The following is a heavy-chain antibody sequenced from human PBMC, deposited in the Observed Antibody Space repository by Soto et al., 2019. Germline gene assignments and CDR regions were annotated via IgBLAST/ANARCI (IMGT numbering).Heavy chain of an antibody. J-gene: IGHJ4*02. Sequence: QVQMVQSGAEVKKPGASVKVSCKASGHTFTGHHMHWVRQAPGQGLEWMGLIDLDIGDTKYAQKFQGRVTSTSDTSITTAYMELRGLRSDHTAVYYCALEPTGTAGFDYWSQGTLVTVSS. CDR2: IDLDIGDT. V-gene: IGHV1-2*02. CDR3: ALEPTGTAGFDY. CDR1: GHTFTGHH. D-gene: IGHD2-21*02.